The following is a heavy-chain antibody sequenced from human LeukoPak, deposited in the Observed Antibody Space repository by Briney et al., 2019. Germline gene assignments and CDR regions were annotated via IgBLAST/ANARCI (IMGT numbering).Heavy chain of an antibody. CDR2: IYYSGST. CDR1: GGSISSSSYY. V-gene: IGHV4-39*07. Sequence: PSETLSLTCTVSGGSISSSSYYWGWIRQPPGKGLEWIGSIYYSGSTYYNPSLKSRVTISVDTSKNQFSLKLSSVTAADTAVYYCARDNPNIRPPTVTTCFDYWGQGTLVTVSS. D-gene: IGHD4-17*01. CDR3: ARDNPNIRPPTVTTCFDY. J-gene: IGHJ4*02.